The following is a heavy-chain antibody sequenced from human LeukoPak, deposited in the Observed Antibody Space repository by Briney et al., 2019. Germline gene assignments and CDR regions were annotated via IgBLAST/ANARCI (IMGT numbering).Heavy chain of an antibody. V-gene: IGHV1-69*01. CDR2: IIPIFGTA. Sequence: VASVKVSCTASGGTFSSYAISWVRQAPGQGLEWMGGIIPIFGTANYAQKFQGRVTITADESTSTAYMELSSLRSEDTAVYYCARVGGSWSYYFDYWGQGTLVTVSS. CDR3: ARVGGSWSYYFDY. D-gene: IGHD1-26*01. CDR1: GGTFSSYA. J-gene: IGHJ4*02.